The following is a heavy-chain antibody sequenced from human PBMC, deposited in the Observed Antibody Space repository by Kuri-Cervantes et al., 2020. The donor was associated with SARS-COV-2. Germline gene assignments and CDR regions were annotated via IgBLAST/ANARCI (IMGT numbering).Heavy chain of an antibody. CDR3: ARDTRGATSSPLDY. V-gene: IGHV4-4*07. J-gene: IGHJ4*02. D-gene: IGHD1-26*01. CDR1: GGSISSYY. Sequence: GSLRLSCTVSGGSISSYYWSWIRQPAGKGLEWIGRIYTSGSTKYNPSLKSRVTISVDTSKNQFSLKLSSVTAADTAVYYCARDTRGATSSPLDYWGQGTLVTVSS. CDR2: IYTSGST.